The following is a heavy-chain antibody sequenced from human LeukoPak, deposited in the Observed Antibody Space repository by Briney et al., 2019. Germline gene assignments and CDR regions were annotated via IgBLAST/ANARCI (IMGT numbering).Heavy chain of an antibody. J-gene: IGHJ4*02. CDR3: AKGKGYYYGSGSYQKGFDY. Sequence: PGGSLRLSCAASGFTFSSYAMSWVRQAPGKGLEWVSAISGSGGSTYYADSEKGRFTISRDNSKNTLYLQMNSLRAEDTAVYYCAKGKGYYYGSGSYQKGFDYWGQGTLVTVSS. D-gene: IGHD3-10*01. CDR1: GFTFSSYA. CDR2: ISGSGGST. V-gene: IGHV3-23*01.